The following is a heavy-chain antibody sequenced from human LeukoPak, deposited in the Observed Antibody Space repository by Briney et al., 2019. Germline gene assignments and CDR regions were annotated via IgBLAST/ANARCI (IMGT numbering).Heavy chain of an antibody. J-gene: IGHJ5*01. CDR1: GFTFSSYA. V-gene: IGHV3-23*01. Sequence: GGSLRLSCAASGFTFSSYAMSWVRQAPGKGLEWVSAISGSGGSTYYADSVKGRFTISRDNSKNQLYLQMNRLSAEDTAVYYCAGVWICFLPGWLDSWGQGTLVTVSS. D-gene: IGHD3-16*01. CDR3: AGVWICFLPGWLDS. CDR2: ISGSGGST.